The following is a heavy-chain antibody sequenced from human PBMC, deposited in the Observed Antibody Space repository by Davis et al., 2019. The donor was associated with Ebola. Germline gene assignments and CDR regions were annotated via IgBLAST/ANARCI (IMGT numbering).Heavy chain of an antibody. J-gene: IGHJ3*01. CDR2: IIPIFATT. D-gene: IGHD6-19*01. Sequence: ASVKVSCKAFGYTFTNYYLHWVRQAPGQGLEWMGGIIPIFATTNYAQKFQDRLTMTSDTSTTTVYMELSSLTHEDTAVYYCARDLAVADPGDLDAFDLWGRGTTVSVSS. V-gene: IGHV1-46*01. CDR1: GYTFTNYY. CDR3: ARDLAVADPGDLDAFDL.